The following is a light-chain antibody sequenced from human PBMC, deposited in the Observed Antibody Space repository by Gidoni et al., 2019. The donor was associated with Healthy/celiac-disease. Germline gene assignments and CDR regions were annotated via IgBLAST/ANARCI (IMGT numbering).Light chain of an antibody. CDR2: AAS. CDR3: QQSYRTPLT. V-gene: IGKV1-39*01. Sequence: DIQMTQSPSSLSASVGDRVTITCRASQSSSSYLNWYQQKPGKAPKLLIYAASSLQSGVPSRFSGSGSGTDFTLTISSLQPEDVATYYCQQSYRTPLTFGEGTKVEIK. CDR1: QSSSSY. J-gene: IGKJ4*01.